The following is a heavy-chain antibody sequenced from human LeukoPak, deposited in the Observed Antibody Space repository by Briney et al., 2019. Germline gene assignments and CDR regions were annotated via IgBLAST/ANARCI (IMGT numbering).Heavy chain of an antibody. V-gene: IGHV1-69*13. D-gene: IGHD3-3*01. CDR1: GGTFSSYA. CDR3: ARAPDGGGTHDFWSGSAFSNYFDY. CDR2: IIPIFGTA. J-gene: IGHJ4*02. Sequence: ASVKVSCKAFGGTFSSYAISWVRQAPGQGLEWMGGIIPIFGTANYAQKFQGRVTITADESTSTAYMELSSLRSEDTAVYYCARAPDGGGTHDFWSGSAFSNYFDYWGQGTLVTVSS.